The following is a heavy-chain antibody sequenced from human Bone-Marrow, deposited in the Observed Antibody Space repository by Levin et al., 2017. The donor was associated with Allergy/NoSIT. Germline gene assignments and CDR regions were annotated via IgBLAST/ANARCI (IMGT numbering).Heavy chain of an antibody. J-gene: IGHJ4*02. CDR3: AREDNWNYDY. CDR1: GFTFSRYA. CDR2: MSGSGGRT. Sequence: GESLKISCAASGFTFSRYAMAWVRQAPGQGLEWVSGMSGSGGRTVYADSVKGRFTISRDNSKDIMYLQMNSLRVEDTALYYCAREDNWNYDYWGQGTLVTVSS. V-gene: IGHV3-23*01. D-gene: IGHD1-7*01.